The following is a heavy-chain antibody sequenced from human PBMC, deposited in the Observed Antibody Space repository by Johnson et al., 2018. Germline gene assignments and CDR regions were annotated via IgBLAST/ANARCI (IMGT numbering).Heavy chain of an antibody. J-gene: IGHJ4*02. CDR2: ISYDGSNE. CDR3: ARIVNLIAHFDY. CDR1: GFTFTNFA. D-gene: IGHD2-21*01. V-gene: IGHV3-30*14. Sequence: QVQLVESGGGVVQPGRSLRLSCAASGFTFTNFAIHWVRQAPGKGLEWVAVISYDGSNEFYADSVKGRFTISRDNSKNTVELQMNNLSLEDTAVYYCARIVNLIAHFDYWGQGALVTVAS.